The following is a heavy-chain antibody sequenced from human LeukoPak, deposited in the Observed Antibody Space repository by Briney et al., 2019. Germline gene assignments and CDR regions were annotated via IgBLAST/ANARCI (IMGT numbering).Heavy chain of an antibody. CDR2: IGTGGTAT. D-gene: IGHD3-9*01. CDR1: GFTFSSYA. V-gene: IGHV3-23*01. CDR3: ARGVTGSYGFYFDP. Sequence: GGSLRLSCAASGFTFSSYAMTWVRQAPGKGLEWVSAIGTGGTATYYADSVKGRFTISRDDSKNTLYLQMYSLRAEDTAVYYCARGVTGSYGFYFDPWGQGTLVTVSS. J-gene: IGHJ5*02.